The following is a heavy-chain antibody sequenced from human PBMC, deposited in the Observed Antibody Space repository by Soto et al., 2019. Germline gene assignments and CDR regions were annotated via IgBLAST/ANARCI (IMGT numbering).Heavy chain of an antibody. CDR2: IWYDGSNK. Sequence: GGSLRLSCAASGFTFSSYGMHWVRQAPGKGLEWVAVIWYDGSNKYYADSVKGRFTISRDNSKNTLYLQMNSLRAEDTAVHYCAGGDYDFWSVPLIWGQGTLVTVSS. CDR3: AGGDYDFWSVPLI. CDR1: GFTFSSYG. V-gene: IGHV3-33*01. J-gene: IGHJ4*02. D-gene: IGHD3-3*01.